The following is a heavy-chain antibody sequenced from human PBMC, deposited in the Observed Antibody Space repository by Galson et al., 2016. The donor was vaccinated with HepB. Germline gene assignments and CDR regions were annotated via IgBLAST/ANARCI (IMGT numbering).Heavy chain of an antibody. J-gene: IGHJ4*02. CDR3: AKMEIAAFVHPRLVDY. Sequence: ETLSLTCTVSGGSISSSSYYWGWIRQPPGKGLEWVSGISGSGGSTYYADSVRGRFTISRDNSKNTLYLQMNSLRAEDTAVYYCAKMEIAAFVHPRLVDYWGQGTLVTVSS. CDR2: ISGSGGST. D-gene: IGHD2-15*01. V-gene: IGHV3-23*01. CDR1: GGSISSSSYY.